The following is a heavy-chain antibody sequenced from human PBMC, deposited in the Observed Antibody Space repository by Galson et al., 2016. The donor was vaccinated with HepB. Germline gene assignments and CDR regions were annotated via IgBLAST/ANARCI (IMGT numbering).Heavy chain of an antibody. CDR1: GARIRIYG. J-gene: IGHJ5*02. V-gene: IGHV3-30*12. CDR2: ISYDGSNK. CDR3: ARGGGCTEDTCWYPDL. Sequence: RSLRLSCAASGARIRIYGMNWVRQAPGKGLEWVAVISYDGSNKYYADSVKGRFTISRDDSKDTLYLQMNSLRDDDTAVYYCARGGGCTEDTCWYPDLWGQGTLVIVSS. D-gene: IGHD6-13*01.